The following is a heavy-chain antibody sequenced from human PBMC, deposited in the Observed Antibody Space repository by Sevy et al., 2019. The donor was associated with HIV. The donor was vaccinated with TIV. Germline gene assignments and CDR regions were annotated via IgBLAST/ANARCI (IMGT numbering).Heavy chain of an antibody. Sequence: SETLSLTCTVSGGSISSYYWSWIRQPAGKGLEWIGCIYPSGITNYNPSLKSRVTMSVDTSKNQFSLNLSSVTAADTAVYYCARGWCRSASCYYDYWGQGTLVTVSS. D-gene: IGHD2-2*01. V-gene: IGHV4-4*07. CDR2: IYPSGIT. CDR3: ARGWCRSASCYYDY. J-gene: IGHJ4*02. CDR1: GGSISSYY.